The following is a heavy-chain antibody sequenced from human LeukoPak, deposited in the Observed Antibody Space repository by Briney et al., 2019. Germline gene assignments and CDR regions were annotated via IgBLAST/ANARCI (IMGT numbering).Heavy chain of an antibody. CDR2: IYYSGST. D-gene: IGHD2-15*01. J-gene: IGHJ5*02. Sequence: PSETLSPTCTVSGGSVSSGSYYWSWIRQPPGKGLEWIGYIYYSGSTNYNPSLKSRVTISVDTSKNQFSLKLSSVTAADTAVYYCARLHCSGGSCDWFDPWGQGTLVTVSS. CDR3: ARLHCSGGSCDWFDP. CDR1: GGSVSSGSYY. V-gene: IGHV4-61*01.